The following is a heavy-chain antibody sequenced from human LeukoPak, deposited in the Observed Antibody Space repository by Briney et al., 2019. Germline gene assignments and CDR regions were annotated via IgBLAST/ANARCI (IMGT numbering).Heavy chain of an antibody. CDR2: INPNSGDT. CDR1: GYTFTGYY. J-gene: IGHJ3*02. CDR3: ATATPVTTFAFDI. D-gene: IGHD4-17*01. Sequence: ASVKVSCKASGYTFTGYYMHWVRQAPGQGLEWMGRINPNSGDTSYAQKFQGRVTMTEDTSTDTAYMELSSLRSEDTAVYYCATATPVTTFAFDIWGQGTMVTVSS. V-gene: IGHV1-2*06.